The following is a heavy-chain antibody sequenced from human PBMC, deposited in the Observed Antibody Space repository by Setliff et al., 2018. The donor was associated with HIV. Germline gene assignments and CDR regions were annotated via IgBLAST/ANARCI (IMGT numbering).Heavy chain of an antibody. CDR1: GGSISSHY. CDR3: ARDRGYGSGNYNGY. CDR2: IYYSGST. V-gene: IGHV4-59*11. Sequence: ETLSLTCTVSGGSISSHYWSWIRQPPGKGLEWIGSIYYSGSTNYNPSLKSRVTISVDTSKNQFSLKLSSVTAADTAVYYCARDRGYGSGNYNGYWGQGTLVTVSS. D-gene: IGHD3-10*01. J-gene: IGHJ4*02.